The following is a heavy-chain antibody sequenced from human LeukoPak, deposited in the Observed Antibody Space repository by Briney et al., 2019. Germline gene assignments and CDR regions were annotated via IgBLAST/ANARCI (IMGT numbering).Heavy chain of an antibody. CDR1: GGSISSYY. D-gene: IGHD5-24*01. V-gene: IGHV4-59*01. CDR3: ARGSPLGDGYNIVGKFDY. J-gene: IGHJ4*02. CDR2: IYYSGST. Sequence: PSETLSLTCTVSGGSISSYYWSWIRQPPGKGLEWIGYIYYSGSTNYNPSLKSRVTISVDTSKNQFSLKLSSVTAADTAVYYCARGSPLGDGYNIVGKFDYWGQGTLVTVSS.